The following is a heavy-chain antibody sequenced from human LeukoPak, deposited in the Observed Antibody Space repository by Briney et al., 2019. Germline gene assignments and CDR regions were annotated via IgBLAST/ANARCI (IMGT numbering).Heavy chain of an antibody. CDR3: ARGVKIEYSSSSRNWFFDL. Sequence: TSETLSLTCTVSGGSISSYYWSWTWQPPGKGLEWIGYIYYSGSTNYNPSLKSRVTISVDTSKNQFSLKLSSVTAADTAVYYCARGVKIEYSSSSRNWFFDLWGRGTPVTVSS. J-gene: IGHJ2*01. V-gene: IGHV4-59*08. D-gene: IGHD6-6*01. CDR1: GGSISSYY. CDR2: IYYSGST.